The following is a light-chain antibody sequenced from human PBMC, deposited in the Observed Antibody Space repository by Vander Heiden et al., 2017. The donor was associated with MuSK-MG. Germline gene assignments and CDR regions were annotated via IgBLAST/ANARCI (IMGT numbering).Light chain of an antibody. CDR1: SSAVGGYNY. Sequence: QSALTQPASVSRSPGQSITISCTGTSSAVGGYNYVSWYQQHPGKAPTLMIYDVSNRPSGVSNRFSGSKSGNTASLTISGLQAEDEADYYCSSYTSSSTLGVFGGGTKLTVL. CDR2: DVS. J-gene: IGLJ2*01. V-gene: IGLV2-14*03. CDR3: SSYTSSSTLGV.